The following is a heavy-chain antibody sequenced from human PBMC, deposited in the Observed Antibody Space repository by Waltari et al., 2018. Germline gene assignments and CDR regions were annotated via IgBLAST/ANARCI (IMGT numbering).Heavy chain of an antibody. Sequence: QVQLQQWVAGLLKPSETLSLTCAVYGGSFSGYYWSWIRQPPGQWLEWIGEINHSGSTNYDPALRSLVTRSVGTSKNQFSLKRSSGIAAETAVYYCARVRFLEWLPDRQIQTYYYYYYGMDVWGQGTTVTVSS. J-gene: IGHJ6*02. CDR3: ARVRFLEWLPDRQIQTYYYYYYGMDV. CDR2: INHSGST. V-gene: IGHV4-34*01. D-gene: IGHD3-3*01. CDR1: GGSFSGYY.